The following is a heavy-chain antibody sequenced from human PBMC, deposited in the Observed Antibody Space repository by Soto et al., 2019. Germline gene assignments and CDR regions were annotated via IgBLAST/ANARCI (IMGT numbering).Heavy chain of an antibody. D-gene: IGHD6-19*01. CDR3: AKEGEYSSGWDNFDY. J-gene: IGHJ4*02. V-gene: IGHV3-23*01. Sequence: GGSLRLSCAASGFTFSSYAMSWVRQAPGKGLEWVSAVSGSGGSTYYADSVKGRFTISRDNSKNTLYLQMNSLRAEDTAVYYCAKEGEYSSGWDNFDYWGQGTLVTVSS. CDR2: VSGSGGST. CDR1: GFTFSSYA.